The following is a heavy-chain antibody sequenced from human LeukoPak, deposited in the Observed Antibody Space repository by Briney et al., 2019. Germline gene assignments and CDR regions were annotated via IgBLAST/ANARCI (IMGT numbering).Heavy chain of an antibody. Sequence: ASVKVSCKASGGTFSSYAISWVRQAPGQGLEWMGGIIPIFGTASYAQKFQGRVTITADKSTSTAYMELSSLRSEDTAVYYCARDQETRGIAAAGDNWGQGTLVTVSS. CDR1: GGTFSSYA. CDR2: IIPIFGTA. CDR3: ARDQETRGIAAAGDN. V-gene: IGHV1-69*06. J-gene: IGHJ4*02. D-gene: IGHD6-13*01.